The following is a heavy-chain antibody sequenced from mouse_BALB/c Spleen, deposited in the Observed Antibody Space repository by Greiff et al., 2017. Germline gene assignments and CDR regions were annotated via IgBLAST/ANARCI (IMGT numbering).Heavy chain of an antibody. CDR1: GYTFTSYW. CDR2: INPSTGYT. V-gene: IGHV1-7*01. CDR3: ARTPMITTDFDY. Sequence: QVQLQQSGAELAKPGASVKMSCKASGYTFTSYWMHWVKQRPGQGLEWIGYINPSTGYTEYNQKFKDKATLTADKSSSTAYMQLSSLTSEDSAVYYCARTPMITTDFDYWGQGTNLTVSS. J-gene: IGHJ2*01. D-gene: IGHD2-4*01.